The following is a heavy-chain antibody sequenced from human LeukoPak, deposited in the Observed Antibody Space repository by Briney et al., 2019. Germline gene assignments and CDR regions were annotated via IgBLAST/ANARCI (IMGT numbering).Heavy chain of an antibody. V-gene: IGHV4-59*01. D-gene: IGHD3-3*01. CDR2: IYYSGST. Sequence: SETLSLTCTVSGGSISSYYWGWIRQPPGKGLEWIGYIYYSGSTNYNPSLKSRVTISVDTSKNQFSLKLSSVTAADTAVYYCARVWLRFLGTDGYMDVWGKGTTVTVSS. CDR1: GGSISSYY. J-gene: IGHJ6*03. CDR3: ARVWLRFLGTDGYMDV.